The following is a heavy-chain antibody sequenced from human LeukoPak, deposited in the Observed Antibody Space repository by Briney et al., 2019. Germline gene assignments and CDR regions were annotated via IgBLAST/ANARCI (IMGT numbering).Heavy chain of an antibody. J-gene: IGHJ4*02. CDR3: ARADLSGWYGGDY. CDR1: GYTFTSYC. CDR2: IGAYNGDT. V-gene: IGHV1-18*01. Sequence: GASVKISCKASGYTFTSYCFIWVRQAPGQGLEWMGWIGAYNGDTDYAQKFQGRVTLTTDTSTSTAYMEMRSLRSDDTAVYYCARADLSGWYGGDYWGQGTLVTVSS. D-gene: IGHD6-19*01.